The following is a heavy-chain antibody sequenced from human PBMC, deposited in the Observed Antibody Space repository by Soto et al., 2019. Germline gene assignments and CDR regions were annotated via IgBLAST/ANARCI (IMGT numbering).Heavy chain of an antibody. J-gene: IGHJ6*02. D-gene: IGHD5-12*01. Sequence: QVQLQESGPGLVKPSGTLSLTCAVSGGSISSSNWWSWVRQPPGKGLEWIGEIYHSGSTNYNPSLKRRVTMSVDKSTTQFSLKLRYVTAADTAVYYCARDGSGEWLRSGGMDVWGQGTTVTVSS. CDR3: ARDGSGEWLRSGGMDV. CDR1: GGSISSSNW. CDR2: IYHSGST. V-gene: IGHV4-4*02.